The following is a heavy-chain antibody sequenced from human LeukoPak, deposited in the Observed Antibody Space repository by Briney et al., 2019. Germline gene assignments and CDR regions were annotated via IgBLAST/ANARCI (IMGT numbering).Heavy chain of an antibody. J-gene: IGHJ5*02. V-gene: IGHV1-2*02. CDR3: ARVYIAAAGTGIDP. Sequence: ASVKVSCKASGYTFTSYAMNWVRQAPGQGLEWMGWINPNSGGTNYAQKFQGRVTMTRDTSISTAYMELSRLRSDDTAVYYCARVYIAAAGTGIDPWGQGTLVTVSS. CDR2: INPNSGGT. D-gene: IGHD6-13*01. CDR1: GYTFTSYA.